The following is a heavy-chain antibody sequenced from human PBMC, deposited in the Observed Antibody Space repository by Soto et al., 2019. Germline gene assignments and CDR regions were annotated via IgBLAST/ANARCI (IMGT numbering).Heavy chain of an antibody. CDR1: GGSISSSSYS. V-gene: IGHV4-39*01. J-gene: IGHJ6*02. CDR2: IYYSGST. CDR3: GRQNGMVGYYYYGMDV. Sequence: SETLSLTCTVSGGSISSSSYSWGWIRQPPGKGLEWIGSIYYSGSTYYNPSLKSRVIISVDTSKNQFALKLSSVAAADTAVYYCGRQNGMVGYYYYGMDVWGQGTTVTVSS. D-gene: IGHD1-26*01.